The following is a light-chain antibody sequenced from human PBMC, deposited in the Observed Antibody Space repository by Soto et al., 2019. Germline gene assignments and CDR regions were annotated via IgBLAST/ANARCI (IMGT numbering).Light chain of an antibody. J-gene: IGKJ2*01. CDR3: QQYIDWPET. V-gene: IGKV3D-15*01. Sequence: EIVMTQSPATLSVSPGERATLSCRASQSVGSNLAWYQQKPGQAPSLLISGASTRATGIPARFSGSGSGTEFTLTISSLQSEDFAVYCCQQYIDWPETFGQGTKVEIK. CDR1: QSVGSN. CDR2: GAS.